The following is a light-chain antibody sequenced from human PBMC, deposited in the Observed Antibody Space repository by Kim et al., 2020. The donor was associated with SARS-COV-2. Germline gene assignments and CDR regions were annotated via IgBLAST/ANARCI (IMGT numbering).Light chain of an antibody. CDR2: EVS. CDR3: MQGSLWTQT. Sequence: DTVLTQSPLSLPVTLGQPASISCRSSDGLVYSDGGIYLSWFQQRPGQSPRRLIYEVSKRDPGVQDRFSGSGSGTDFTLKISRMEAYGVGVYVCMQGSLWTQTFGEGTKLEL. CDR1: DGLVYSDGGIY. J-gene: IGKJ2*01. V-gene: IGKV2-30*01.